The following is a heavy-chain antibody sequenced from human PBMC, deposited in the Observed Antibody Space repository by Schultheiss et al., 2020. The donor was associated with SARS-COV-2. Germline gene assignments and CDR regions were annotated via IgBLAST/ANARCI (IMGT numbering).Heavy chain of an antibody. V-gene: IGHV4-34*01. Sequence: SETLSLTCAVYGGSFSGYYWSWIRQHPGKGLEWIGYIYYSGSTYYNPSLKSRVTISVDRSKNQFSLKLSSVTAADTAVYYCARGVFYYDSDAFDLWGQGTMVTVSS. D-gene: IGHD3-22*01. J-gene: IGHJ3*01. CDR1: GGSFSGYY. CDR3: ARGVFYYDSDAFDL. CDR2: IYYSGST.